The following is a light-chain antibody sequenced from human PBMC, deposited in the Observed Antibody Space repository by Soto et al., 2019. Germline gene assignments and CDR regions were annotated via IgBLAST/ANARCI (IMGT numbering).Light chain of an antibody. CDR1: SSDVGGYNY. Sequence: QSALTQPAAVSGSPGHSITISCTGTSSDVGGYNYVSWYQQHPGKAPKLMIYAVSNRPSGVSNRFSGSKSGNTASLTISGLQAEDEADYYCSSYTSSSSLGVYVFGTGTQLTVL. CDR3: SSYTSSSSLGVYV. V-gene: IGLV2-14*01. CDR2: AVS. J-gene: IGLJ1*01.